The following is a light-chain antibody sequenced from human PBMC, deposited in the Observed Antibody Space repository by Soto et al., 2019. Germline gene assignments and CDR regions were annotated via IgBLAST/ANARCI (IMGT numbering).Light chain of an antibody. Sequence: EIVLTQSPGTLSLSLGERATLSCRASQSVSSNYLAWYQQKPGQAPRLLIYGISSRDTGVSDRFSGSGSGTDFTLTISRAVPEDFAMYYCQQYGSLSWTFGQGTKVEIK. V-gene: IGKV3-20*01. CDR2: GIS. CDR1: QSVSSNY. J-gene: IGKJ1*01. CDR3: QQYGSLSWT.